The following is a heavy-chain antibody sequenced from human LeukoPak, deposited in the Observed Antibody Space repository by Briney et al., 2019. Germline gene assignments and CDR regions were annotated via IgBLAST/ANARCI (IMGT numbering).Heavy chain of an antibody. D-gene: IGHD6-19*01. CDR3: ARTRSSGSDAFDI. V-gene: IGHV5-51*01. CDR1: GYNFTSYW. J-gene: IGHJ3*02. CDR2: IYPGDSDT. Sequence: GESLKISCKGSGYNFTSYWIGWVRQMPGKGLEWMGIIYPGDSDTRYSPSFQGQVTISADKSISTAYLQWSSLKASDTAMYYCARTRSSGSDAFDIWGQGTMVTVSS.